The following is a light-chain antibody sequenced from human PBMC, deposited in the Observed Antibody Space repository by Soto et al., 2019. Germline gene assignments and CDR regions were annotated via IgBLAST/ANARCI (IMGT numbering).Light chain of an antibody. J-gene: IGKJ5*01. V-gene: IGKV3-15*01. CDR3: LQDNDWPLST. Sequence: EIVLTQSPATLSVSKGERATLSCRASQSVSTNLAWYQQKLGQAPRVLIYGSSSRATGVPARFSGSGSGTEFTLTISSLQSEDSGIYYCLQDNDWPLSTFGQGTRLENK. CDR1: QSVSTN. CDR2: GSS.